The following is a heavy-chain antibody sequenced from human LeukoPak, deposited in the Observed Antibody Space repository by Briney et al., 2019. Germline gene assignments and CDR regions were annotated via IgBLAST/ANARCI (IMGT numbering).Heavy chain of an antibody. CDR3: ARRVRFLSGALGLGWFGP. V-gene: IGHV1-69*05. D-gene: IGHD3-3*01. J-gene: IGHJ5*02. CDR1: GGTFSSYA. CDR2: IIPIFGTP. Sequence: AASVKVSCKASGGTFSSYAISWVRQAPGQGLEWMGGIIPIFGTPNYAQKFQGRVTITTDESTSTAYMELCSLRSEDTAVYYCARRVRFLSGALGLGWFGPWGQGTLVTVSS.